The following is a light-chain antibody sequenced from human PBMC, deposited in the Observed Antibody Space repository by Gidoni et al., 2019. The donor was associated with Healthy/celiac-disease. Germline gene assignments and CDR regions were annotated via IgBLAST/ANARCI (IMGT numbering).Light chain of an antibody. CDR2: QDS. J-gene: IGLJ2*01. V-gene: IGLV3-1*01. Sequence: SYELTKPPPVSVSPGQTASITCSGDNLGDKYACWYQQKPGQSPVLVIYQDSKRPSGIPERFAGSNSGNTATLTISGTQAMDEADYYCQAWDSSTVVVFGGGTKLXVX. CDR3: QAWDSSTVVV. CDR1: NLGDKY.